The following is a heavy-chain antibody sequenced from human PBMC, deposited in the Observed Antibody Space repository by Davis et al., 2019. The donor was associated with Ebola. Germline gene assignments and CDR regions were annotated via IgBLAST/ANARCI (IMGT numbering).Heavy chain of an antibody. CDR1: GFTFSSYG. Sequence: GESLKISCAASGFTFSSYGMHWVRQAPGKGLEWVAVIWYDGSNKYYADSVKGRFTISRDNSKNTLYLQMNSLRAEDTAVYYCARVHEFEDYDILTGSHSSFDYWGQGTLVTVSS. V-gene: IGHV3-33*01. J-gene: IGHJ4*02. D-gene: IGHD3-9*01. CDR3: ARVHEFEDYDILTGSHSSFDY. CDR2: IWYDGSNK.